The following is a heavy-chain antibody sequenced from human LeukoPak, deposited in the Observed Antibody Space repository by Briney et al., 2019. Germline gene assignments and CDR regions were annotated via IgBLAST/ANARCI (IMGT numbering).Heavy chain of an antibody. V-gene: IGHV4-39*01. D-gene: IGHD6-19*01. CDR2: VHNVGST. CDR1: GVSTTNGIYY. Sequence: SETLSLTCTVSGVSTTNGIYYWAWIRQPPGKGLEWIGSVHNVGSTYYNLSLRSRVTMSIGTSKNQFSLRLNSVTAADTAVYYCARHAEYNSGWHFYLDHWGQGILVTVSS. CDR3: ARHAEYNSGWHFYLDH. J-gene: IGHJ4*02.